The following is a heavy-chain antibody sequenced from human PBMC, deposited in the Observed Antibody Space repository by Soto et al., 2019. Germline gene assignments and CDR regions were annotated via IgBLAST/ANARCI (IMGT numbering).Heavy chain of an antibody. CDR2: ISGGGGST. J-gene: IGHJ5*01. Sequence: PGGSLRLSCAASGSTFDNYGMNWVRQAPGKGLEWVSGISGGGGSTYYADSVKGRFTISRDPSKNTIFLEMNSLRAEDTAVYYCAKGFIVVVTVIRPDDAFDAWGQGTLVTVSS. CDR1: GSTFDNYG. CDR3: AKGFIVVVTVIRPDDAFDA. D-gene: IGHD2-21*02. V-gene: IGHV3-23*01.